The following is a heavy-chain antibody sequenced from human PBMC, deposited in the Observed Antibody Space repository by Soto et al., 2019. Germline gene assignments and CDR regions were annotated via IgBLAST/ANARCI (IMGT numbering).Heavy chain of an antibody. J-gene: IGHJ5*02. CDR1: GGTFSNYA. D-gene: IGHD3-22*01. CDR2: FIPKYNTA. Sequence: QVHLVQSGAEVKKPGSSVKLSCQASGGTFSNYAVSWVLQVPVQGLAWIGGFIPKYNTANYAEKFRGRHTITTDESMTTAYMELNSLTLEDTTIYYCARAGSGIDSSGTYYWFDTWGQGTLVTVSS. CDR3: ARAGSGIDSSGTYYWFDT. V-gene: IGHV1-69*01.